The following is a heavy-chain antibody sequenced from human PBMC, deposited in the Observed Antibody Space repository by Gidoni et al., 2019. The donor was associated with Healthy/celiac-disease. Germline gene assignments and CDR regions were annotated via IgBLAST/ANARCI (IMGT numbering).Heavy chain of an antibody. CDR1: GFTFSGSA. CDR2: IRSKANSYAT. J-gene: IGHJ4*02. Sequence: EVQLVESGGGLVQPGGSLKLSCAASGFTFSGSAMHWVRQASGKGLGWVGRIRSKANSYATAYAASVKGRFTISRDDSKNTAYLQMNSLKTEDTAVYYCTRLRGSYEEDYWGQGTLVTVSS. CDR3: TRLRGSYEEDY. D-gene: IGHD1-26*01. V-gene: IGHV3-73*02.